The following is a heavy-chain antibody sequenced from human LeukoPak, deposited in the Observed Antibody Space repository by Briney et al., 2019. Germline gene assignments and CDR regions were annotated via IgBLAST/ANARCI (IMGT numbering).Heavy chain of an antibody. V-gene: IGHV3-7*01. CDR3: ARDVGGSLDH. CDR2: IKEDESAK. CDR1: GFTFNTYS. Sequence: TGGSLRLSCAASGFTFNTYSMNWVRQAPGKGLEWVANIKEDESAKHQADSVKGRFTISRDNAQNSVYLQMSSLRGEDTAVYYCARDVGGSLDHWGRGTLVTVSS. J-gene: IGHJ4*02. D-gene: IGHD1-26*01.